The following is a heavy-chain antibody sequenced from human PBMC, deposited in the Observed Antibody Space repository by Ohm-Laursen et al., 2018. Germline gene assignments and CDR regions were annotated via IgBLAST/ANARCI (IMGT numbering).Heavy chain of an antibody. Sequence: SLRLSCSASGFIVNSNHMSWVRQAPGKGLEWVSVINTEDQTFYLNSVKGRFSISRDNSKNTVYLQMNSLRVEDTAVYYCARGIVRGVNGPDYWGQGTLVTVSS. V-gene: IGHV3-66*01. CDR3: ARGIVRGVNGPDY. D-gene: IGHD3-22*01. CDR1: GFIVNSNH. CDR2: INTEDQT. J-gene: IGHJ4*02.